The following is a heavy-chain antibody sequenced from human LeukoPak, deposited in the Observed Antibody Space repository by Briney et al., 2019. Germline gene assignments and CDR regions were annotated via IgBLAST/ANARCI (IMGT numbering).Heavy chain of an antibody. J-gene: IGHJ4*02. V-gene: IGHV3-23*01. D-gene: IGHD3-10*01. Sequence: TGGSLRLSRAASGFTFSSYAMSWVRQAPGKGLEWVSAISGSGGSTYYADSVKGRFTISRDNSKNTLYLQMNSLRAEDTAVYYCAKNPMVRGVILPSYFDYWGQGTLVTVSS. CDR1: GFTFSSYA. CDR2: ISGSGGST. CDR3: AKNPMVRGVILPSYFDY.